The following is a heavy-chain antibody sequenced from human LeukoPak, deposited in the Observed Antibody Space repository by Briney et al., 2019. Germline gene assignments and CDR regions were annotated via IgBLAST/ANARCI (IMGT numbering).Heavy chain of an antibody. Sequence: SETLSLTCAVSGGSFSGYYWSWIRQPPGKGLEWIGEINHSGSTNYNPSLKSRVTISVDTSKNQFSLKLSSVTAADTAVYYCARGRFVVVPAAMSGGYDYYYYMVVWGKGTTVTVSS. CDR3: ARGRFVVVPAAMSGGYDYYYYMVV. CDR2: INHSGST. CDR1: GGSFSGYY. J-gene: IGHJ6*03. D-gene: IGHD2-2*01. V-gene: IGHV4-34*01.